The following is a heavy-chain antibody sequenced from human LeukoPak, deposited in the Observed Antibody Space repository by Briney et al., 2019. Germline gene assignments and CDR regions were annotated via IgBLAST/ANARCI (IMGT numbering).Heavy chain of an antibody. CDR1: GGSITGYS. V-gene: IGHV4-59*12. Sequence: SETLSLTCSVSGGSITGYSWSWIRQPPGKGLELIGYIYYSGTTNYNPSLKSRVSMSVDTSKNQFSLKLSSVTAADTAVYYCARERGTHWFDPWGQGTLVTVSS. J-gene: IGHJ5*02. CDR3: ARERGTHWFDP. CDR2: IYYSGTT. D-gene: IGHD1-1*01.